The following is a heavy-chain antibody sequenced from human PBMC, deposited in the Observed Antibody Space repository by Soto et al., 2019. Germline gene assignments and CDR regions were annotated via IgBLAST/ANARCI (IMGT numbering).Heavy chain of an antibody. CDR2: IWYDGSNK. D-gene: IGHD3-3*01. Sequence: LRLSCAASGFTFSSYVMHWVRQAPVKGLEWVAVIWYDGSNKYYADSVKGRFTISRDNSKNTLYLQMNSLRAEDTAVYYCARDRRYYDFWSGYYIPTYGMDVWGQGTTVTVSS. CDR3: ARDRRYYDFWSGYYIPTYGMDV. CDR1: GFTFSSYV. V-gene: IGHV3-33*01. J-gene: IGHJ6*02.